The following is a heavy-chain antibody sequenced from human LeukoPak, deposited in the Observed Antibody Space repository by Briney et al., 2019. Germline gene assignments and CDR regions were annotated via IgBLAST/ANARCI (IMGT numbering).Heavy chain of an antibody. CDR3: ARNLGYYYDGIDY. CDR1: GYSISSGYY. J-gene: IGHJ4*02. D-gene: IGHD3-22*01. CDR2: IYYSGST. Sequence: PSETLSLTCTVSGYSISSGYYWGWIRQPPGKGLEWIGYIYYSGSTNYNPSLKSRVTISVDTSKNQFSLKLSSVTAADTAVYYCARNLGYYYDGIDYWGQGTLVTVSS. V-gene: IGHV4-61*01.